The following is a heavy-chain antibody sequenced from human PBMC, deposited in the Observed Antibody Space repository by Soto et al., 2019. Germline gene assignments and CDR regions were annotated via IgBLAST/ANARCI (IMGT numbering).Heavy chain of an antibody. Sequence: EVQLVASGGGLVKPGGSLILSCAASGFTFSNAWMNWVRQAPGKGLEWVGRIKSKTDGGTTDYAAPVKGRFTISSDDSKNTLYLQMNSLKTEDTAVYYCITDGAWIQLRNDYWGQGTLVTVSS. J-gene: IGHJ4*02. CDR3: ITDGAWIQLRNDY. V-gene: IGHV3-15*07. CDR1: GFTFSNAW. CDR2: IKSKTDGGTT. D-gene: IGHD5-18*01.